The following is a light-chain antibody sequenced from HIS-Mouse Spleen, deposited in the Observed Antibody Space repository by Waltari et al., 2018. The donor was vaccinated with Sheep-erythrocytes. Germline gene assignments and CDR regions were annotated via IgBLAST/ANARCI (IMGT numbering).Light chain of an antibody. CDR2: DVS. CDR1: SSDVGGYNY. CDR3: CSYAGSYNHV. Sequence: QSALTQPRSVSGSPGQSVTISCTGTSSDVGGYNYVSPYQQPPGKPPKLMIYDVSKRPSGVPDRFSGSKSGNTASLTISGLQAEDEADYYCCSYAGSYNHVFATGTKVTVL. V-gene: IGLV2-11*01. J-gene: IGLJ1*01.